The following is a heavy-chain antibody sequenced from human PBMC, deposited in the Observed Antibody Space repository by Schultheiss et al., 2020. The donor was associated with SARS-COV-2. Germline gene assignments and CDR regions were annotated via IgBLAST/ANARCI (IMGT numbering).Heavy chain of an antibody. D-gene: IGHD1-26*01. CDR1: GGSISSYY. CDR3: ARGDLYTGYFHFDY. J-gene: IGHJ4*02. V-gene: IGHV4-59*08. CDR2: IYYSGST. Sequence: SQTLSLTCTVSGGSISSYYWSWIRQPPGKGLEWIGYIYYSGSTYYNPSLKSRVTISVDTSKNQFSLRLSSVTAADTAVYYCARGDLYTGYFHFDYWGQGSLVTVSS.